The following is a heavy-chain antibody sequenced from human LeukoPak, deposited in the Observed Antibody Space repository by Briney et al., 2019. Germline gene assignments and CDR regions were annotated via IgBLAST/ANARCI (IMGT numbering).Heavy chain of an antibody. CDR1: GFTVSSNY. J-gene: IGHJ5*02. V-gene: IGHV3-53*01. D-gene: IGHD1-26*01. CDR3: AREVGATRGLDP. CDR2: IYSGGST. Sequence: GGSLRLSCAASGFTVSSNYMSWVRLAPGKGLEWVSIIYSGGSTYYADSVKGRFTISRDTSKNTLYLQMNGLRAEDTAVYYCAREVGATRGLDPWGQGTLVTVSS.